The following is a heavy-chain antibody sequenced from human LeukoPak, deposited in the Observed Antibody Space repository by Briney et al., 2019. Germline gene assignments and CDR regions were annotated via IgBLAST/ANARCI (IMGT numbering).Heavy chain of an antibody. CDR3: AKSGVGATPGAFDI. CDR2: ISWNSGSI. Sequence: GRSLRLSCAASGFTFDDYAMHWVRQAPGKGLEWVSGISWNSGSIGYTDSVKGRFTISRDNAKNSLYLQMNSLRAEDTALYYCAKSGVGATPGAFDIWGQGTMVTVSS. J-gene: IGHJ3*02. CDR1: GFTFDDYA. D-gene: IGHD1-26*01. V-gene: IGHV3-9*01.